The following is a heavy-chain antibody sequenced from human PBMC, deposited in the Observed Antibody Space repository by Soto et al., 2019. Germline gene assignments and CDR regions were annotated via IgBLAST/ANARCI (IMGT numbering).Heavy chain of an antibody. CDR3: ARALTYYYDIDY. J-gene: IGHJ4*02. D-gene: IGHD3-22*01. Sequence: GGSLRLSCAASGFTFSSYWMHWVRQAPGKGLVWVSRINSDGSRTTYADSVKGRFTISRDNAKNMLHLQMNSLIAEDTAVYYCARALTYYYDIDYWGQGT. CDR2: INSDGSRT. CDR1: GFTFSSYW. V-gene: IGHV3-74*01.